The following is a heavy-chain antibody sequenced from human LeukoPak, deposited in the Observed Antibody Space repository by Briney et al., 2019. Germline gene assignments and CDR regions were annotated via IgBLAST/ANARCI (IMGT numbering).Heavy chain of an antibody. J-gene: IGHJ5*02. Sequence: SETLSLTCTVSGGSISSSDYYWGWIRHPPGKGLEWIASIDYSGSTYYNPSLKSRVTISVDTSKNQFSLKLSSVTAADTAVYYCARDARGVAAAGGSWFDPWGQGTLVTVSS. CDR2: IDYSGST. D-gene: IGHD6-13*01. CDR1: GGSISSSDYY. V-gene: IGHV4-39*07. CDR3: ARDARGVAAAGGSWFDP.